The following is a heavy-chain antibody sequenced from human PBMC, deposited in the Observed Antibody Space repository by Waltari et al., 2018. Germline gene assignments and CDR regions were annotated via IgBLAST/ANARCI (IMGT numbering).Heavy chain of an antibody. J-gene: IGHJ6*02. CDR3: ARSGLRFLEWLFQEYGMDV. Sequence: QVQLQESGPGLVKPSETLSLTCAVSGYSISRGYYWGWIRPPPGKGLEWIGSIYHSGSTYYNPSLKSRVTISVDTSKNQFSLKLSSVTAADTAVYYCARSGLRFLEWLFQEYGMDVWGQGTTVTVSS. CDR1: GYSISRGYY. D-gene: IGHD3-3*01. CDR2: IYHSGST. V-gene: IGHV4-38-2*01.